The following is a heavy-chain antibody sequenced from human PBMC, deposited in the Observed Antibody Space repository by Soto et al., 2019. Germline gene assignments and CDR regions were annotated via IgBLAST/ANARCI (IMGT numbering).Heavy chain of an antibody. Sequence: EVQLVESGGGLVQPGRSLRLSCAASGFTFDDYAMHWVRQAPGKGLEWVSGISWNSGSIGYADSVKGRFTISRDNAKNSLYLQMNSLRAEDTALYYCAKGALFLWFGEETLDYWGQGTLVTVSS. V-gene: IGHV3-9*01. CDR2: ISWNSGSI. CDR3: AKGALFLWFGEETLDY. D-gene: IGHD3-10*01. CDR1: GFTFDDYA. J-gene: IGHJ4*02.